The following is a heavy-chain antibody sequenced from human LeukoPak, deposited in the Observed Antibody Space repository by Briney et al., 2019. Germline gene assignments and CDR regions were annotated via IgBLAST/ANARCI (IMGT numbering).Heavy chain of an antibody. J-gene: IGHJ4*02. CDR3: AKDQYGGNPQYYFDY. CDR1: GFTFSSYA. V-gene: IGHV3-23*01. D-gene: IGHD4-23*01. CDR2: ISGSGGNT. Sequence: PGGSLRLSCAASGFTFSSYAMSWVRQAPGKGLDWVSAISGSGGNTYYTDSVKGRFTISRDNSKNTLYLQVNSLRAEDTAVYYCAKDQYGGNPQYYFDYWGQGTLVTVSS.